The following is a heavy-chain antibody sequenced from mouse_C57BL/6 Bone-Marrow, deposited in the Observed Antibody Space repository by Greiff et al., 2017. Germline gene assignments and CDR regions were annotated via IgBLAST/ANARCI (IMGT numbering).Heavy chain of an antibody. CDR1: GFNIKDYY. V-gene: IGHV14-2*01. CDR2: IDPEDGEP. J-gene: IGHJ1*03. CDR3: AFWYVDV. Sequence: EVKLVESGAELVKPGASVKLSCTASGFNIKDYYMHWVKQRTEQGLEWIGRIDPEDGEPKYAPKFQGKATITADTSSNTAYLQLSSRTSEDTAVYYCAFWYVDVWGTGTTVTVSS.